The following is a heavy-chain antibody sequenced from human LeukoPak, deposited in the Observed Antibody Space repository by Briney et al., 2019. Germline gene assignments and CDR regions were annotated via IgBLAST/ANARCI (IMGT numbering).Heavy chain of an antibody. CDR2: INPSGGST. Sequence: ASVKVSCKASGYTFTSYYMHWVRQAPGQGLEWMGIINPSGGSTSYAQKFQGRVTMTRDMSTSTVHMELSSLRSEDTAVYYCVSSGHIDYYYYYYMDVWGKGTTVTVSS. CDR3: VSSGHIDYYYYYYMDV. D-gene: IGHD5-12*01. J-gene: IGHJ6*03. V-gene: IGHV1-46*01. CDR1: GYTFTSYY.